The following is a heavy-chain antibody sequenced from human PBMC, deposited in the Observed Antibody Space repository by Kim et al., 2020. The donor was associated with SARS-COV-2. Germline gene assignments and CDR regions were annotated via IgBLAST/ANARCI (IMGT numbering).Heavy chain of an antibody. Sequence: GGSLRLSCAASGFTFSSYSMNWVRQAPGKGLEWVSYISSSSTIYYAASVKGRFTISRDNAKNSLYLQMNSLRDEDTAVYYCARDVISSWSFDYWGQGTLVAVSS. V-gene: IGHV3-48*02. CDR3: ARDVISSWSFDY. CDR2: ISSSSTI. J-gene: IGHJ4*02. D-gene: IGHD6-13*01. CDR1: GFTFSSYS.